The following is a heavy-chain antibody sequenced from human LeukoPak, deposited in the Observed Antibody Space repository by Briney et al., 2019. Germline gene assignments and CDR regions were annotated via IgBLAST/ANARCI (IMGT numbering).Heavy chain of an antibody. CDR2: INHSGST. CDR3: ARHSMYYYDSSGYYTDAFDI. V-gene: IGHV4-34*01. Sequence: PSETLSLTCAVYGGSFSGYYWSWIRQPPGKGLEWIGEINHSGSTNYNPSLKSRVTISVDTSKNQFSLKLSSVTAADTAVYYCARHSMYYYDSSGYYTDAFDIWGQGTMVTVSS. D-gene: IGHD3-22*01. J-gene: IGHJ3*02. CDR1: GGSFSGYY.